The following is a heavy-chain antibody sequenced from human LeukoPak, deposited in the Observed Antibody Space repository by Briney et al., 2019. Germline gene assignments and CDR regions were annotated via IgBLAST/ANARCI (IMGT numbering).Heavy chain of an antibody. Sequence: GGSLRLSCAASGFTFSSYWMSWVRQAPGKGLEWVANIKQDGSEKYYVDSVKGRFTISRDNAKNSMYLQMNSLRAEDTAVYYCAMGYYDILTGYYPFDYWGQGTLVTVSS. CDR2: IKQDGSEK. V-gene: IGHV3-7*01. D-gene: IGHD3-9*01. CDR1: GFTFSSYW. CDR3: AMGYYDILTGYYPFDY. J-gene: IGHJ4*02.